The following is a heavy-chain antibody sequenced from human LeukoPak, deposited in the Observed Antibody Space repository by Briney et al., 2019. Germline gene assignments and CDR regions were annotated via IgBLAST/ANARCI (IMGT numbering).Heavy chain of an antibody. J-gene: IGHJ5*02. CDR1: GGSFSGYY. D-gene: IGHD5-18*01. Sequence: SETLSLTCAVYGGSFSGYYWSWIRQPPGKGLEWIGEINHSGSTNYNPSLKSRVTISVDTSKNQFSLKLSSVTAADTAVYYCARRGYSYVYNWFDPWGQGTLVTVSS. CDR2: INHSGST. V-gene: IGHV4-34*01. CDR3: ARRGYSYVYNWFDP.